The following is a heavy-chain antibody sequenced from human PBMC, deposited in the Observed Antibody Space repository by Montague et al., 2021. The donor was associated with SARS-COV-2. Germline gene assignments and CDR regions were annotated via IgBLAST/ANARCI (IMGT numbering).Heavy chain of an antibody. CDR3: VRADRRGPDTPHLYYYQGMDL. V-gene: IGHV4-59*01. J-gene: IGHJ6*04. CDR2: VYYSGRS. CDR1: DDSISTSY. Sequence: SETLSLTCTVSDDSISTSYWAWIRQPPGKGLEWIGYVYYSGRSSYNSSLKSRVTISVDTSKNQVSLNLRSVTAADTAVYFCVRADRRGPDTPHLYYYQGMDLWGKGTTVTVSS. D-gene: IGHD2-15*01.